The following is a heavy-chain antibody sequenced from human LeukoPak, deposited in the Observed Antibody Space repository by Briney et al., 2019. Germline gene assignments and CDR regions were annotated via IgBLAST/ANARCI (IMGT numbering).Heavy chain of an antibody. D-gene: IGHD3-22*01. Sequence: GGSLRLSCAASGFTFSSYAMSWVRQAPGKGLEWVSAISGSGGSTYYADSVEGRFTISRDNSKNTLYLQMNSLRAEDTAVYYCAKDLGMIVVVLDYWGQGTLVTVSS. CDR3: AKDLGMIVVVLDY. CDR1: GFTFSSYA. J-gene: IGHJ4*02. V-gene: IGHV3-23*01. CDR2: ISGSGGST.